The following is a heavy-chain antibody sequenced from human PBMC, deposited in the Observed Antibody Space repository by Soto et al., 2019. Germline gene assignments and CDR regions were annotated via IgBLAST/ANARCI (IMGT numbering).Heavy chain of an antibody. D-gene: IGHD5-12*01. CDR1: GGTFSSYT. CDR3: ARDRFFLGYSGYGQSPYYNGIDV. V-gene: IGHV1-69*08. Sequence: QVQLVQSGAEVKKPGSSVKVSCKASGGTFSSYTISWVRQAPGQGLEWMGRIIPILGIANYAQKFQGRVTINADTSTSTAYMELSSLSSEDTAVYYCARDRFFLGYSGYGQSPYYNGIDVWGQGTTVTVSS. J-gene: IGHJ6*02. CDR2: IIPILGIA.